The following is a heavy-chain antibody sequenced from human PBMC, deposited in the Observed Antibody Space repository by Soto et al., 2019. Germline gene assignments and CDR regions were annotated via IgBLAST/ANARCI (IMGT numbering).Heavy chain of an antibody. J-gene: IGHJ6*02. D-gene: IGHD6-13*01. CDR3: ATPRQQQLVGWYYYYGMDV. CDR1: GYTFTGYY. Sequence: GASVKVSCKASGYTFTGYYMHWVRQAPGQGLEWMGWINPNSGGTNYAQKFQGRVTMTRDTSISTAYMELSRLRSDDTAVYYCATPRQQQLVGWYYYYGMDVWGQGTTVTVSS. CDR2: INPNSGGT. V-gene: IGHV1-2*02.